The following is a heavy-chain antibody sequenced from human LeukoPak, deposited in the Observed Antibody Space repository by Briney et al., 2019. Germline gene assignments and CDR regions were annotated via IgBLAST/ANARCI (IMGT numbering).Heavy chain of an antibody. CDR1: GGSFSGYY. V-gene: IGHV4-34*01. CDR2: INHSGST. D-gene: IGHD6-19*01. CDR3: ARAVAGFDY. J-gene: IGHJ4*02. Sequence: SETLSLTCAVYGGSFSGYYWSWIRQPPGKGLEWIGEINHSGSTNYNPSLKSRVTISVDTSKNQFSLKLSSVTAADTAVYYCARAVAGFDYWGQGTLVTVSS.